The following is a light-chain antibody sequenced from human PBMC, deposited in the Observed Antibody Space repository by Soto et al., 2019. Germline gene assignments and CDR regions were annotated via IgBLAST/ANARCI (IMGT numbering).Light chain of an antibody. CDR2: EVS. V-gene: IGLV2-14*01. CDR1: SSDVGGYNF. J-gene: IGLJ2*01. CDR3: SSYTNSSPVV. Sequence: QSVLTQPASVSGSPGQSITISCTGTSSDVGGYNFVSWYQQHPGKAPKLMIYEVSNRPSGVSNRLSGSKSGNTASLTISGLQAEDEADYYCSSYTNSSPVVFGGGTKVTVL.